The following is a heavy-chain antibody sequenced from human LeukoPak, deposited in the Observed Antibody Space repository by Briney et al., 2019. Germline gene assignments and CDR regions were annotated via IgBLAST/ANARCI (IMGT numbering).Heavy chain of an antibody. CDR3: ARDGPLRDYYSSSRGYGMDV. CDR2: ISSSGSTI. J-gene: IGHJ6*02. Sequence: PSETLSLTCTVSGYSISSDYYMSWIRQAPGKGLEWVSYISSSGSTIYYADSVKGRFTISRDNAKNSLYLQMNSLRAEDTAVYYCARDGPLRDYYSSSRGYGMDVWGQGTTVTVSS. D-gene: IGHD6-13*01. V-gene: IGHV3-11*01. CDR1: GYSISSDYY.